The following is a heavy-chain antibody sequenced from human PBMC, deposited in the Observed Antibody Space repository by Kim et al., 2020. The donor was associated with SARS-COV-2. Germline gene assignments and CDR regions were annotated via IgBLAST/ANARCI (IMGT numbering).Heavy chain of an antibody. J-gene: IGHJ3*02. D-gene: IGHD3-16*02. Sequence: SETLSLTCTVSGGSISSYYWSWIRQPPGKGLEWIGYIYYSGSTNYNPSLKSRVTISVVTSKNQFSLKLSSVTAADTAVYYCARVRDDYVWGSYLNDAFDIWGQGTMVTVSS. CDR3: ARVRDDYVWGSYLNDAFDI. CDR2: IYYSGST. CDR1: GGSISSYY. V-gene: IGHV4-59*01.